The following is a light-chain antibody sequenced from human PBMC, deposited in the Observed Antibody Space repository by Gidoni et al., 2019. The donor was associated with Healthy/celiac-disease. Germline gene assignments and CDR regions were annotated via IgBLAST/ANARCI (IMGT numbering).Light chain of an antibody. CDR2: KAS. CDR3: QQYNSPRYT. CDR1: SISSW. V-gene: IGKV1-5*03. J-gene: IGKJ2*01. Sequence: SISSWLAWYQQKPGKAPKLLIYKASSLESGVPSRFSGSGSGTEFTLTISSLQPDDFATYYCQQYNSPRYTFGQGTKLEIK.